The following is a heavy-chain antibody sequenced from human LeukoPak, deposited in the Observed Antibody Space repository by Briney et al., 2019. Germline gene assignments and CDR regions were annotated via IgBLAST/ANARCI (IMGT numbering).Heavy chain of an antibody. D-gene: IGHD1-14*01. CDR3: ARVIQPEISTPPGPLNWFDP. CDR2: INHSGST. CDR1: GGSFSGYY. V-gene: IGHV4-34*01. Sequence: ASETLSLTCAVYGGSFSGYYWSWIRQPPGKGLEWIGEINHSGSTNYNPSLKSRVTISVDTSKNQFSLKLSSVTAADTAVYYCARVIQPEISTPPGPLNWFDPWGQGTLVTVSS. J-gene: IGHJ5*02.